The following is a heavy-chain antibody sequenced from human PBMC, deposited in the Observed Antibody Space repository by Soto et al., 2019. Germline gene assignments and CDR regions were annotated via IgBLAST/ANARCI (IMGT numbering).Heavy chain of an antibody. CDR3: AKDPFYSSSWSRYYYYGMDV. CDR2: ISGSGGST. CDR1: GFTFSSYA. J-gene: IGHJ6*02. Sequence: VGSLRLSCAASGFTFSSYAMSWVRQAPGKGLEWVSAISGSGGSTYYADSVKGRFTISRDNSKNTLYLQMNSLRAEDTAVYYCAKDPFYSSSWSRYYYYGMDVWGQGTTVTVSS. V-gene: IGHV3-23*01. D-gene: IGHD6-13*01.